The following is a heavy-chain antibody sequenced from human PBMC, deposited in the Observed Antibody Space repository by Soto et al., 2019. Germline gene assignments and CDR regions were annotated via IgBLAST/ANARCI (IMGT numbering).Heavy chain of an antibody. Sequence: PSETLSLTCTVSGASLSSISYYWGWIRQPPGKGLEWVGSIFFTGNIYYNPSLKSRVTISVDTSRNQFSLMVNSVTAADKAVYYCARRECSGGSCYNHGFESWGQGPLVTAPQ. CDR3: ARRECSGGSCYNHGFES. D-gene: IGHD2-15*01. CDR1: GASLSSISYY. CDR2: IFFTGNI. J-gene: IGHJ4*02. V-gene: IGHV4-39*01.